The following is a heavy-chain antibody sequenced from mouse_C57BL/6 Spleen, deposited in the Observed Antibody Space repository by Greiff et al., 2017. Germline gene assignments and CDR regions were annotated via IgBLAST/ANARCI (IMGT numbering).Heavy chain of an antibody. CDR3: TRDGVYGCYADY. Sequence: QVQLKQSGAELVRPGASVTLSCKASGYTFTDYEMHWVKQTPVHGLEWIGAIDPETGGTAYNQKFKGKAILTADKSSSTAYMELRSLTSEDSAVYYCTRDGVYGCYADYWGKGTTLTVSS. D-gene: IGHD2-3*01. J-gene: IGHJ2*01. CDR2: IDPETGGT. CDR1: GYTFTDYE. V-gene: IGHV1-15*01.